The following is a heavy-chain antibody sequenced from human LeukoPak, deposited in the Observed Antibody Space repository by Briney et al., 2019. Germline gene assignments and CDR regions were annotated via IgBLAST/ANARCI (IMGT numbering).Heavy chain of an antibody. J-gene: IGHJ4*02. CDR1: GDSISSSTCN. V-gene: IGHV4-30-2*01. CDR3: ARDQVDYDIPDHFDY. Sequence: SQTLSLTCKVSGDSISSSTCNWSWIRQPPGKGLEWIGYISQSGNSYFTPSLKSRATTSVDRSKNHFSLTLISVTAADTAVYYCARDQVDYDIPDHFDYWGKGTLVAVSS. D-gene: IGHD3-22*01. CDR2: ISQSGNS.